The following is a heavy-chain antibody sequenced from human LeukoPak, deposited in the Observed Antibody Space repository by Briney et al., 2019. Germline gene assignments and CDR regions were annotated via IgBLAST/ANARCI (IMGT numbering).Heavy chain of an antibody. CDR3: ARSLFGELFLGAFDI. CDR1: GYSISSSNW. Sequence: SDTLSLTCAVSGYSISSSNWWGWIRQPPGKGLEWIGYIYYSGSTYYNPSLKSRVTMSVDTSKNQFSLKLSSVTAADTAVYYCARSLFGELFLGAFDIWGQGTMVTVSA. V-gene: IGHV4-28*01. D-gene: IGHD3-10*01. CDR2: IYYSGST. J-gene: IGHJ3*02.